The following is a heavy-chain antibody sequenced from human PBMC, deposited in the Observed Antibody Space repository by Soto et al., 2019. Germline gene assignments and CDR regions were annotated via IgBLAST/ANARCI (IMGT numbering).Heavy chain of an antibody. J-gene: IGHJ6*02. V-gene: IGHV3-23*01. D-gene: IGHD3-22*01. CDR2: ISGSGGST. Sequence: GGSLRLSCAASGFTFSSYAMSWVRQAPGKGLEWVSAISGSGGSTYYADSVKGRFTISRDNSKNTLYLKMNSLRAEDTAVYYCAKRLGPDSNYYYYGMDVWGQGTTVTVSS. CDR1: GFTFSSYA. CDR3: AKRLGPDSNYYYYGMDV.